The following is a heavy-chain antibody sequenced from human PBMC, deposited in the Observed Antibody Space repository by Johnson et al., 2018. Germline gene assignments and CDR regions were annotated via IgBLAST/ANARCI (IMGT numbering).Heavy chain of an antibody. CDR1: GFTFSSYG. Sequence: QVQLVQSGGGVVQPGRSLRLSCAASGFTFSSYGMHWVRQAPGKGLEWVAVISYDGSNKYYADSVKGRLTISRDNSKNTLYLQINSLRAEDTAVYYGGKSGLPSGSYYPNAFDIWGQGTLVTVSS. J-gene: IGHJ3*02. V-gene: IGHV3-30*18. CDR2: ISYDGSNK. D-gene: IGHD1-26*01. CDR3: GKSGLPSGSYYPNAFDI.